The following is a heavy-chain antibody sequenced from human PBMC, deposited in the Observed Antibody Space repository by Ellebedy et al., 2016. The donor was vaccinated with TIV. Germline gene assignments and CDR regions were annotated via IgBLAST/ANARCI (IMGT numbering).Heavy chain of an antibody. Sequence: GGSLRLSCAASGFTFSSYGMHWVRQAPGKGLEWVAFISYDGSEKYYEASVKGRFTISRDKSKNTLYLQMNSLRAEDTAVYFCARVLLSYSFDYWGQGTLVTISS. CDR2: ISYDGSEK. CDR3: ARVLLSYSFDY. J-gene: IGHJ4*02. CDR1: GFTFSSYG. V-gene: IGHV3-30*03. D-gene: IGHD2/OR15-2a*01.